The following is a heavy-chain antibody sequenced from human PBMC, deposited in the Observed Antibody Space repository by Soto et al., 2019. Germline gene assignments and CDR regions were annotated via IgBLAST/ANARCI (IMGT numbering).Heavy chain of an antibody. J-gene: IGHJ4*02. CDR1: GGSISSGDYY. CDR2: IYYSGST. Sequence: SETLSLTCPVSGGSISSGDYYWSWIRQPPGKGLEWIGYIYYSGSTYYNPSLKSRVTISVDTSKNQFSLKLSSVTAADTAVYYCARDPGPYYDSSAKWGQGTLVTVSS. D-gene: IGHD3-22*01. V-gene: IGHV4-30-4*01. CDR3: ARDPGPYYDSSAK.